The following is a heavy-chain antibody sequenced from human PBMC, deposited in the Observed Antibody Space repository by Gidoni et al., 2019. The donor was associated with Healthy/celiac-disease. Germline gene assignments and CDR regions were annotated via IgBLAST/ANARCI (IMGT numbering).Heavy chain of an antibody. CDR3: ARNSAAASLGYYYYGMDV. V-gene: IGHV1-69*01. CDR2: IIPIFGTA. J-gene: IGHJ6*02. Sequence: QVQLVQSGAEVKKPGSSVKVSCKASGGTFSIYAISWVRQAPGQGLEWMGGIIPIFGTANYAQKFQGRVTITADESTSTAYMELSSLRSEDTAVYYCARNSAAASLGYYYYGMDVWGQGTTVTVSS. D-gene: IGHD6-13*01. CDR1: GGTFSIYA.